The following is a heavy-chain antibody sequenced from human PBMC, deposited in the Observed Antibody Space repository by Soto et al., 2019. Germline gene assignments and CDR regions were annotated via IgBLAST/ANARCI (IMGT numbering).Heavy chain of an antibody. V-gene: IGHV4-4*07. CDR1: GGAISGYY. CDR3: ARGQRFSDWFDP. Sequence: LSLTCTVTGGAISGYYWTWIRQSDGEGLEWIGRIYSSGSTNYNPSLKSRVTISLDTSMNYFSLRLSSVTAADTAVYYCARGQRFSDWFDPWGQGTLVTVSS. D-gene: IGHD3-3*01. J-gene: IGHJ5*02. CDR2: IYSSGST.